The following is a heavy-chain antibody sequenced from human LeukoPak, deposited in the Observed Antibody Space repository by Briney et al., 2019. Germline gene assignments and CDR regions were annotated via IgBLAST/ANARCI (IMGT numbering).Heavy chain of an antibody. Sequence: ASVKVSCKASGYTFTSYGINWVRQAPGQGLEWMGWISGHNGHTNYVQKMQGRVTMTTDTSTNTAYMELRNLTSDDTAVYYCALGRVDTDWYFDLWGRGTLVTVSS. CDR3: ALGRVDTDWYFDL. J-gene: IGHJ2*01. CDR2: ISGHNGHT. V-gene: IGHV1-18*04. CDR1: GYTFTSYG. D-gene: IGHD3-10*01.